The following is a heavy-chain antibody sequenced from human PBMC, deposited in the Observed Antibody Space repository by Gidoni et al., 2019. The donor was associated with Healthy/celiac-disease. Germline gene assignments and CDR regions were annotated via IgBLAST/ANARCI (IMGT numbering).Heavy chain of an antibody. V-gene: IGHV3-33*01. J-gene: IGHJ6*02. Sequence: QVQLVESGGGVVQPGRSLRLSCAASGSTFSSSGMHWVRQAPGKGLEWGAVIWYDGSNKYYADSVKGRFTISRDNSKNTLYLQMNSLRAEDTAVYYCARDSVPAAPYYYYGMDVWGQGTTVTVSS. CDR3: ARDSVPAAPYYYYGMDV. CDR1: GSTFSSSG. D-gene: IGHD2-2*01. CDR2: IWYDGSNK.